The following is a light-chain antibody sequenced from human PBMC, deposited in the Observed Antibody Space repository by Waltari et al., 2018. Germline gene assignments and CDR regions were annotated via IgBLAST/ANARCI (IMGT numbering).Light chain of an antibody. J-gene: IGLJ2*01. Sequence: NFMLTQPHSVSESTGKTVTISCTRHSCSIASNYVQWYQQRPGSAPTTVIYEDNQSPSGVPDRFSGSIDSSSNSASLTISGLRTEDEADYYCQSYGSGVIFGGGTKLTVL. V-gene: IGLV6-57*03. CDR1: SCSIASNY. CDR3: QSYGSGVI. CDR2: EDN.